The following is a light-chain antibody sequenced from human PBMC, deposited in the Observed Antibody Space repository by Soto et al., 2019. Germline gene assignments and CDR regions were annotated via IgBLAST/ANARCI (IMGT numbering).Light chain of an antibody. CDR2: GNS. Sequence: QAVVTQPPSVSGAPGQRVTISCTGSSSNIGAGYDVHWYQQLPGTTPKLLIYGNSNRPSGVPDRFSGSKSGTSASLAITGLQAEDEADYYCCSYTSSTTPLFGGGTKLTVL. CDR1: SSNIGAGYD. J-gene: IGLJ2*01. CDR3: CSYTSSTTPL. V-gene: IGLV1-40*01.